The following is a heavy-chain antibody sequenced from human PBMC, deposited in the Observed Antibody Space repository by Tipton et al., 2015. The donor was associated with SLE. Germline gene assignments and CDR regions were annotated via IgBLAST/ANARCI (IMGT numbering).Heavy chain of an antibody. Sequence: TLSLTCTVSGGSISSSRYSWGWIRQPPGKGLEWIGSIYYSGSTYYHPSLKSRVTISVDTSKNQFSLKLSSVTAADTAVYYCARRLTRYSGYDYFDYWGQGTLVTASS. CDR3: ARRLTRYSGYDYFDY. D-gene: IGHD5-12*01. V-gene: IGHV4-39*07. CDR2: IYYSGST. CDR1: GGSISSSRYS. J-gene: IGHJ4*02.